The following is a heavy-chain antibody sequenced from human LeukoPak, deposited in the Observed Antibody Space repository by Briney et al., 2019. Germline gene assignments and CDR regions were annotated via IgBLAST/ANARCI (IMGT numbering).Heavy chain of an antibody. J-gene: IGHJ5*02. V-gene: IGHV4-59*01. CDR1: SGSISSYY. Sequence: SETLSLTCTVSSGSISSYYWSWIRQPPGKGLEWIGYIYYSGSTNYNYNPSLKSRVTISVDTSKNQVSLRLSSVTAADTAVYYCARLQTAGTWFDPWGQGTLVTVSS. CDR2: IYYSGSTNY. CDR3: ARLQTAGTWFDP.